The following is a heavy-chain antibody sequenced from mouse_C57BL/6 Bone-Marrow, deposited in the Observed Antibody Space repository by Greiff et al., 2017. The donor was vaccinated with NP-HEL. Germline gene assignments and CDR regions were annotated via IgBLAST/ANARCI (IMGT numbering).Heavy chain of an antibody. Sequence: EVQLVESGGGLVKPGGSLKLSCAASGFTFSSYTMSWVRQTPEKRLEWVATISGGGGNTYYPDSVKGRFTISRDNAKNTLYLQMSSLRSEDTALYYCARNYYGSSYRYWYFDVWGTGTTVTVSS. CDR1: GFTFSSYT. CDR2: ISGGGGNT. D-gene: IGHD1-1*01. V-gene: IGHV5-9*01. J-gene: IGHJ1*03. CDR3: ARNYYGSSYRYWYFDV.